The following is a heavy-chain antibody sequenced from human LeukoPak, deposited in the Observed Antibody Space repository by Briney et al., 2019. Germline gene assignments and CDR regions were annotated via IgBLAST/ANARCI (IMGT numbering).Heavy chain of an antibody. CDR3: ARDDYGRRENAFDI. V-gene: IGHV1-69*04. Sequence: GASVTVSCKASGGTFSSYAISWVRQAPGQGLEWMGRIIPIFGIANYAQKFQGRVTTTADKSTSTAYMELSSLRSEDTAVYYCARDDYGRRENAFDIWGQGTMVTVSS. D-gene: IGHD4-17*01. CDR2: IIPIFGIA. J-gene: IGHJ3*02. CDR1: GGTFSSYA.